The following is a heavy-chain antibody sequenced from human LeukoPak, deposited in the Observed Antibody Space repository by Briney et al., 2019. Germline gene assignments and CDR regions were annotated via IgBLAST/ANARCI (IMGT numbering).Heavy chain of an antibody. CDR3: ARGDGIAVAGTVDY. CDR2: INHSGST. Sequence: SETLSLTCAVYGGSFSDYYWSWIRQPPGKGLEWIGEINHSGSTNYNPSLKSRVTISVDTSKYQFSLKLSSVTAADTAVYYCARGDGIAVAGTVDYWGQGTLVTVSS. D-gene: IGHD6-19*01. CDR1: GGSFSDYY. J-gene: IGHJ4*02. V-gene: IGHV4-34*01.